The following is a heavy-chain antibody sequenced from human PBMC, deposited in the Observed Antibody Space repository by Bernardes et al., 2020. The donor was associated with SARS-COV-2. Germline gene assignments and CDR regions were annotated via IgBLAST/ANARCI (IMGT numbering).Heavy chain of an antibody. CDR2: IYPHSGGT. CDR3: ARDIPHNTFDY. J-gene: IGHJ4*02. V-gene: IGHV1-2*02. D-gene: IGHD2-21*01. Sequence: ASVKVSCKVSGYTFTDYYIHWMRQAPGQGLECLGWIYPHSGGTHYAQKFQGRVSMTTDTSITTVHMELRSLTSDDTAVYYCARDIPHNTFDYWGQGTLVTVSS. CDR1: GYTFTDYY.